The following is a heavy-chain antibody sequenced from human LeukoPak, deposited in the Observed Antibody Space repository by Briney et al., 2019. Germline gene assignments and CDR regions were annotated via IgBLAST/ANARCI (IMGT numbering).Heavy chain of an antibody. J-gene: IGHJ2*01. CDR3: ARVVVAATVWYFDL. V-gene: IGHV1-8*03. CDR1: GYTFTSYD. CDR2: MNPNSGNT. Sequence: ASVKVSCKASGYTFTSYDINWVRQATGQGLEWMGWMNPNSGNTGCAQKFQGRVTITRNTSISTAYMELSSLRSEDTAVYYCARVVVAATVWYFDLWGRGTLVTVSS. D-gene: IGHD2-15*01.